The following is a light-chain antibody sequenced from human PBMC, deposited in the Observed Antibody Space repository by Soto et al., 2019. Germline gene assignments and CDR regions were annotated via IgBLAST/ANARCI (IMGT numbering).Light chain of an antibody. CDR1: SSDVGGYNY. V-gene: IGLV2-14*01. Sequence: QSALTQPASVSGSPGQSITISCTGTSSDVGGYNYVSWYQQHPGKAPKLMIYDVSNRPSGVSNRFSGSKSGNTASLTISGPQAEGEADYYCSSYTSSSLVVFGGGTQLTVL. CDR2: DVS. J-gene: IGLJ2*01. CDR3: SSYTSSSLVV.